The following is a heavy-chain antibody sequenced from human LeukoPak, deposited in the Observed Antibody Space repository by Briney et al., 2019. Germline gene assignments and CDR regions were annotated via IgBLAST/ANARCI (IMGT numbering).Heavy chain of an antibody. CDR3: AREHSYGYVYDY. D-gene: IGHD5-18*01. J-gene: IGHJ4*02. V-gene: IGHV3-15*01. CDR2: IKSKTDGGTT. Sequence: GGSLRLSCAASGFTFSNAWMSWVRQAPGKGLEWVGRIKSKTDGGTTDYAAPVKGRFTISRDNSKNTLYLQMNSLRAEDTAVYYCAREHSYGYVYDYWGQGTLVTVSS. CDR1: GFTFSNAW.